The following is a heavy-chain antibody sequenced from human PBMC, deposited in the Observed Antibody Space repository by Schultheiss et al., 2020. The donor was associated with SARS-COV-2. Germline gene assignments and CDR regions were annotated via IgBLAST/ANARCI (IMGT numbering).Heavy chain of an antibody. CDR2: IIPIFGTA. J-gene: IGHJ6*02. CDR1: GGTFSSYA. V-gene: IGHV1-69*06. Sequence: SVKVSCKASGGTFSSYAISWVRQAPGQGLEWMGGIIPIFGTANYAQKFQGRVTITADKSTSTAYMELSSLRSEDTAVYYCARDSDSYGYYYYYGMDVWGQGTTVTVSS. D-gene: IGHD5-18*01. CDR3: ARDSDSYGYYYYYGMDV.